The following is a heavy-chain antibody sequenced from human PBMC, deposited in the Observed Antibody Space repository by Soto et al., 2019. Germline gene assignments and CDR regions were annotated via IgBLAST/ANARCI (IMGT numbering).Heavy chain of an antibody. CDR1: GGTFSSYA. Sequence: QVQLVQSGAEVKKPGSSVKVSCKASGGTFSSYAISWVRQAPGQGLEWMGGIIPIFGTANYAQKFQGRVTITADESTSTAYLELSSLRAEDTAVYYWARRIAAAGIPSVGGMDVWGQGTTVTVSS. J-gene: IGHJ6*02. D-gene: IGHD6-13*01. CDR3: ARRIAAAGIPSVGGMDV. V-gene: IGHV1-69*12. CDR2: IIPIFGTA.